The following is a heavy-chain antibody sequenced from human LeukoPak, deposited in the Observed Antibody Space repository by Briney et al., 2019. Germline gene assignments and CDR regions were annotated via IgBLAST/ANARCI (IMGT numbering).Heavy chain of an antibody. CDR1: GGSISSYY. CDR2: IYYSGST. V-gene: IGHV4-59*01. D-gene: IGHD6-13*01. CDR3: ARVDRYSSSWYRGGFDY. J-gene: IGHJ4*02. Sequence: PSETLSLTCTVSGGSISSYYWSWIRQPPGKGLEWIGYIYYSGSTNYNPSLKSRVTISVDTSKNQFSLKLSSVTAADTAVYYCARVDRYSSSWYRGGFDYWGQGTLVTVSS.